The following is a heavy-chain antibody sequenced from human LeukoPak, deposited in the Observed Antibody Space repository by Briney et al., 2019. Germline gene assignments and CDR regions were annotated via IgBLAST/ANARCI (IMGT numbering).Heavy chain of an antibody. V-gene: IGHV4-34*01. CDR1: GGSFTDYY. CDR3: ARGLVVVTMTSSIMDV. CDR2: IDHRGSI. D-gene: IGHD3-22*01. Sequence: TLSLTFVVTGGSFTDYYWTWIRQAPGNGLEWVGDIDHRGSINYNPSLKSRVTISVDTSKNQFSLRLSSVTAADTAVYYCARGLVVVTMTSSIMDVWGQGTTVTVSS. J-gene: IGHJ6*02.